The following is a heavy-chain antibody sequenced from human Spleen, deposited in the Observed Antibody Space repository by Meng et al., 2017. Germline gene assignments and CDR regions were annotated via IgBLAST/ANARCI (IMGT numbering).Heavy chain of an antibody. CDR3: ARVGLDLLLRGAYEY. Sequence: GESLKISCAASGFTFSTYWMSWVRQAPGKGLEWVSYISSGGGTIYYADSVRGRFTISRDNSKNTLDLQMNSLRVEDTAVYYCARVGLDLLLRGAYEYWGQGTLVTVSS. CDR2: ISSGGGTI. CDR1: GFTFSTYW. D-gene: IGHD3-10*01. V-gene: IGHV3-48*01. J-gene: IGHJ4*02.